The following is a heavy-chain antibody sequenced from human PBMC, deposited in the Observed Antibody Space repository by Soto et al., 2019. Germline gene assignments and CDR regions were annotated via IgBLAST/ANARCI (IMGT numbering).Heavy chain of an antibody. D-gene: IGHD3-10*01. Sequence: SETLSLTCTVSGGSISSYYWSWIRQPPGKGLEWIGYIYYSGSTNYNPSLKSRVTISVDTSKNQFSLKLSSVTAADTAVYYCARGAGDFSGQDTSDSWGQGTTVTLSS. V-gene: IGHV4-59*01. CDR1: GGSISSYY. CDR3: ARGAGDFSGQDTSDS. CDR2: IYYSGST. J-gene: IGHJ3*02.